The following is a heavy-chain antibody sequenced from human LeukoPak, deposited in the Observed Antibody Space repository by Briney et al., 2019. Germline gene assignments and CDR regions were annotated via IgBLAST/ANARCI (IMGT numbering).Heavy chain of an antibody. CDR2: ISYSGST. CDR1: GGSISSYY. CDR3: ARTTTTFDD. Sequence: SETLSLTCTVSGGSISSYYWSWIRQPPGKGLEWIGYISYSGSTNYSPSLNRRVTISVDTSKNHFSLNLTSVTAADTAVYYCARTTTTFDDWGQGTLVTVSS. V-gene: IGHV4-59*01. J-gene: IGHJ4*02. D-gene: IGHD4-11*01.